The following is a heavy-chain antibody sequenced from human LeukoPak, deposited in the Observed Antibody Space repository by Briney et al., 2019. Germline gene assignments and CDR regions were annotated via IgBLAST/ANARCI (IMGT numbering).Heavy chain of an antibody. J-gene: IGHJ5*02. CDR2: IRYDGSNK. CDR3: AKLEMGWFDP. CDR1: RFTFSNYG. V-gene: IGHV3-30*02. D-gene: IGHD1-1*01. Sequence: GGSLTLSCAPSRFTFSNYGMHWVRQAPDKVLEWVAFIRYDGSNKYYVNSVTGRLTISRDNSMNTLYLQMNSLRAEDTAVYYCAKLEMGWFDPWGQGTLVTVSS.